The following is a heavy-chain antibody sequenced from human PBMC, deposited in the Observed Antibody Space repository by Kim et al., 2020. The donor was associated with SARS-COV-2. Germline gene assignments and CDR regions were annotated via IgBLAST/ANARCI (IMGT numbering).Heavy chain of an antibody. D-gene: IGHD3-9*01. CDR3: ARAQGDILTGLYFDY. CDR2: ISAYNGNT. V-gene: IGHV1-18*01. CDR1: GYTFTSYG. J-gene: IGHJ4*02. Sequence: ASVKVSCKASGYTFTSYGISWVRQAPGQGLEWMGWISAYNGNTNYAQKLQGRVTMTTDTSTSTAYMELRSLRSDDTAVYYCARAQGDILTGLYFDYWGQGTLVTVSS.